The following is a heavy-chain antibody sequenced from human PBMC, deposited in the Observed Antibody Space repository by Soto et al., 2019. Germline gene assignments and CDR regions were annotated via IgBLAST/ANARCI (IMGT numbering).Heavy chain of an antibody. D-gene: IGHD6-19*01. CDR2: INSDGSST. CDR1: GFTFSSYW. J-gene: IGHJ6*02. Sequence: EVQLVESGGGLVQPGGSLRLSCAASGFTFSSYWMHWVRQAPGKGLVWVSCINSDGSSTSYADSVKGRFTISRDNAKNTLYLQMNSLRAEDTAVYYCAKGQQWLAPYYYGMDVWGQGTTVTVSS. CDR3: AKGQQWLAPYYYGMDV. V-gene: IGHV3-74*01.